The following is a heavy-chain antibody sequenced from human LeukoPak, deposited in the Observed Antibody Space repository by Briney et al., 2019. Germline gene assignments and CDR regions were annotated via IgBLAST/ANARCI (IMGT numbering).Heavy chain of an antibody. Sequence: GGSLRLSCAASRFTFSSFSMNWVRQAPGKGLEWISYISSSSNTIYYVDSVKGRFTISRDNAKNSLYLQMNSLRAEDTAVYYCARDTVTDWFDPWGQGTLVTVSS. D-gene: IGHD4-17*01. CDR1: RFTFSSFS. V-gene: IGHV3-48*01. CDR3: ARDTVTDWFDP. CDR2: ISSSSNTI. J-gene: IGHJ5*02.